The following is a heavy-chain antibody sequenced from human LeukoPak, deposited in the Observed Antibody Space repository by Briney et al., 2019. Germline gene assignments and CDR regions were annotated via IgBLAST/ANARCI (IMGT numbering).Heavy chain of an antibody. CDR3: ASTFRSAYSSSWPFGY. J-gene: IGHJ4*02. Sequence: SETLSLTCTVSGGSISSSSYYWGWIRQPPGKGLEWIGSIYYSGSTYYNPSLKSRVTISVDTSKNQFSLKLSSVTAADTAVYYCASTFRSAYSSSWPFGYWGQGTLVTVSS. D-gene: IGHD6-13*01. CDR2: IYYSGST. CDR1: GGSISSSSYY. V-gene: IGHV4-39*01.